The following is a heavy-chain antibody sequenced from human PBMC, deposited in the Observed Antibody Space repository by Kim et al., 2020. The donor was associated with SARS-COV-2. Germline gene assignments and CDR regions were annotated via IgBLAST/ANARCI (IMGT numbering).Heavy chain of an antibody. Sequence: SETLSLTCAVSGDSVTSFRYHWGWIRQPPGKGLEWIGSISYSGSTNYNPSLTSRVTMSADTSKNQFSLKLTSVTAADTAVYYCARRRYELSNFYHYHGLDVWGQGTTVNVSS. CDR3: ARRRYELSNFYHYHGLDV. J-gene: IGHJ6*02. D-gene: IGHD1-1*01. CDR1: GDSVTSFRYH. V-gene: IGHV4-39*01. CDR2: ISYSGST.